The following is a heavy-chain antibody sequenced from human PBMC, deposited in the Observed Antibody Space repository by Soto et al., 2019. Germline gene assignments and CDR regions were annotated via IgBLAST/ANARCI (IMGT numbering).Heavy chain of an antibody. CDR3: AREGDFGSWSDLDY. V-gene: IGHV3-48*02. J-gene: IGHJ4*02. CDR2: IRTSGNSI. Sequence: EVQLVESGGGLVQPGGSLRLSCAASGFTFSSYNMHWVRQAPGKGLEWVSYIRTSGNSIYYADSVKGRFTISRDNAKNSLYLQMNSLRDEDTAVYYCAREGDFGSWSDLDYWGQGTLVTVSS. D-gene: IGHD6-13*01. CDR1: GFTFSSYN.